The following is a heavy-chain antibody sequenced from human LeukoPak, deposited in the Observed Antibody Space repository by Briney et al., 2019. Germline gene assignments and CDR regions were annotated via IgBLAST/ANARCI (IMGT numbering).Heavy chain of an antibody. CDR3: ARGRQLHLGELFPFAEFFQP. V-gene: IGHV1-2*02. J-gene: IGHJ1*01. CDR1: GYTFTGHY. Sequence: ASVKVSCKASGYTFTGHYMHWVRQAPAQGLEWMGWINPNSGGTKSAQKFQGRVIMTRDTSISTAYMELRSLSSDDTAVYYCARGRQLHLGELFPFAEFFQPWGQGTLVTVSS. D-gene: IGHD3-16*01. CDR2: INPNSGGT.